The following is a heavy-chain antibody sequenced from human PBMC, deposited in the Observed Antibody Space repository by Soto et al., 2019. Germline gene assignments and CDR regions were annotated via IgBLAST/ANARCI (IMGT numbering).Heavy chain of an antibody. D-gene: IGHD3-3*01. J-gene: IGHJ5*02. V-gene: IGHV1-2*04. CDR3: ARESLYYDFWSGYSGGWFDP. CDR1: GYTFTGYY. Sequence: VKVSCKASGYTFTGYYMHWVRQAPGQGLEWMGWINPNSGGTNYAQKFQGWVTMTRDTSISTAYMELSRLRSDDTAVYYCARESLYYDFWSGYSGGWFDPWGQGTLVTVSS. CDR2: INPNSGGT.